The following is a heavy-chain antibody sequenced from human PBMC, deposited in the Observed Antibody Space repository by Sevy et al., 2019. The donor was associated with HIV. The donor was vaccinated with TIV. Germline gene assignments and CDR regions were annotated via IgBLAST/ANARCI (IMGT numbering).Heavy chain of an antibody. Sequence: GGSLRLSCVASGFTFSSYAMSWVRQAPGKGLEWVSAISGSGGSTYYADSVKGRFTISRDNSKNTLYLQMNSLRAEDTAVYYRAKVSQSLIAGRLSPLSIDHMDVWGQGPTVTVSS. CDR3: AKVSQSLIAGRLSPLSIDHMDV. CDR1: GFTFSSYA. V-gene: IGHV3-23*01. J-gene: IGHJ6*02. D-gene: IGHD6-6*01. CDR2: ISGSGGST.